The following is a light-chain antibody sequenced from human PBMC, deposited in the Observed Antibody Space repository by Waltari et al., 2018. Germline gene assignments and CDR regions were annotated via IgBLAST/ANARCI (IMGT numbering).Light chain of an antibody. CDR2: EVS. Sequence: QSALTQPASVSGSPGQSITISCTGTSSDVGGYNYVSWYQQHPGKAPKLMIYEVSKRPSGVSNRFSGSKSGNTASLTISGLQAEDEADYYCSSYTSSSGYVFGTGTKVTVL. V-gene: IGLV2-14*01. J-gene: IGLJ1*01. CDR3: SSYTSSSGYV. CDR1: SSDVGGYNY.